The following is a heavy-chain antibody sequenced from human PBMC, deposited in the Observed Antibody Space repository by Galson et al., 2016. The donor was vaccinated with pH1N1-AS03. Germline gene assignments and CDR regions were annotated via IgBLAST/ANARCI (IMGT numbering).Heavy chain of an antibody. D-gene: IGHD1-26*01. J-gene: IGHJ5*02. CDR3: ATAVRYYFDP. CDR1: GFTSSRYW. V-gene: IGHV3-7*03. Sequence: SLRLSCAASGFTSSRYWMSWVRQAPGKGPEWVANIKQDGSEKYYVDSVKGRFTISRDNAKNSLFLQMNSLRAEDTAVYYCATAVRYYFDPWGQGILVTVSS. CDR2: IKQDGSEK.